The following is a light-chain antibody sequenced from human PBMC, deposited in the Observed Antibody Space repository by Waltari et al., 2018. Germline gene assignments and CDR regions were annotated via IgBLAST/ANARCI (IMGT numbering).Light chain of an antibody. Sequence: QSALTQPPSVSGSPGQSVTISCTGTSSDIGSYKTVSWYQQSPGTAPKLMIYKVTNRPSGVPDRFSGSKSANTASLTISGLQVEDEADYYCNSFTSSNTWVFGGGTRLTVL. J-gene: IGLJ3*02. CDR3: NSFTSSNTWV. CDR1: SSDIGSYKT. V-gene: IGLV2-18*02. CDR2: KVT.